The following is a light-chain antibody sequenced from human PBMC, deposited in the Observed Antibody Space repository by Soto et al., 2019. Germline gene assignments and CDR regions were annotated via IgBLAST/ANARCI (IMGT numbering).Light chain of an antibody. CDR3: QQYGSSPPYT. CDR1: QSVSCSY. V-gene: IGKV3-20*01. J-gene: IGKJ2*01. CDR2: GAS. Sequence: EIVLTQSPGTLSLSPGERATLSCMASQSVSCSYLACYQPKPGQAPSLLSFGASSRATGIPDRFSGSGSGTEFNHTISRLDPEDFAVYYCQQYGSSPPYTFGQGTQLEIK.